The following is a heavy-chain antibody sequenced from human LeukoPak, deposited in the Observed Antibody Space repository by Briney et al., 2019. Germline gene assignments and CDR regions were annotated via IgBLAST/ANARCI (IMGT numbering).Heavy chain of an antibody. J-gene: IGHJ4*02. V-gene: IGHV4-34*01. CDR3: ARHNSGSYYLVGFDY. D-gene: IGHD1-26*01. CDR2: INHSGST. CDR1: GGSFSGYY. Sequence: PSETLSLTCAVYGGSFSGYYWSWIRQPPGKGLEWIGEINHSGSTNYNPSFKSRVTISVDTSKNQFSLKLSSVTAADTAVYYCARHNSGSYYLVGFDYWGQGTLVTVSS.